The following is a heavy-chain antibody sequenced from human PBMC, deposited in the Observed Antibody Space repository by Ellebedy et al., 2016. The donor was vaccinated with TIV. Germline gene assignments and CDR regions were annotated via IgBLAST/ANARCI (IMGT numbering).Heavy chain of an antibody. CDR1: GGSISSGAFY. Sequence: LRLSCTVSGGSISSGAFYWTWIRQQPGKGLEWIGNIYYSGSTYYRPSLKTRVTISLDTSNKQFSLRLNSVTAADTAVYYCARDEGGSGRLFYWGQGSLVTVSS. D-gene: IGHD3-10*01. J-gene: IGHJ4*02. CDR3: ARDEGGSGRLFY. V-gene: IGHV4-31*03. CDR2: IYYSGST.